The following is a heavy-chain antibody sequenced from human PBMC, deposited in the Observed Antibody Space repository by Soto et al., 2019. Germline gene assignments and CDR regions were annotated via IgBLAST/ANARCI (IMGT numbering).Heavy chain of an antibody. CDR2: ISTYNGNT. V-gene: IGHV1-18*01. Sequence: QVQLVQSGAEVKKPGASVKVSCKASGYTFTTHGISWVRQAPGQGLEWMGWISTYNGNTNYAQKLQGRVTMTTDTSTRTAYMELRSLRSDDTAVYYCGRVSSGWYVPEYLDLWGRGTLVTVSS. CDR3: GRVSSGWYVPEYLDL. D-gene: IGHD6-19*01. CDR1: GYTFTTHG. J-gene: IGHJ2*01.